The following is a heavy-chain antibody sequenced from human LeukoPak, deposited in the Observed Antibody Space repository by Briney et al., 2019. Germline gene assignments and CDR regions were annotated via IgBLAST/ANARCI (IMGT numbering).Heavy chain of an antibody. CDR1: GGTFSSYA. V-gene: IGHV1-2*06. CDR2: INPNSGGT. Sequence: ASVKVSCKASGGTFSSYAINWVRQAPGQGLEWMGRINPNSGGTNYAQKFQGRVTMTRDTSISTAYMELSRLRSDDTAVYYCARDVGGGLDYWGQGTLVTVSS. J-gene: IGHJ4*02. CDR3: ARDVGGGLDY. D-gene: IGHD2-15*01.